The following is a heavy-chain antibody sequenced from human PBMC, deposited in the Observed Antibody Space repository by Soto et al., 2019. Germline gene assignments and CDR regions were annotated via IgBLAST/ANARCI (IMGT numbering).Heavy chain of an antibody. CDR1: GFTFSSYA. V-gene: IGHV3-30-3*01. D-gene: IGHD5-18*01. CDR2: ISYDGSNK. J-gene: IGHJ6*02. Sequence: PGGSLRLSCAASGFTFSSYAMHWVRQAPGKGLEWVAVISYDGSNKYYADSVKGRFTISRDNSKNTLYLQMNSLRAEDTAVYYCASLPIQPPPLYGMDVWGQGTTVTVPS. CDR3: ASLPIQPPPLYGMDV.